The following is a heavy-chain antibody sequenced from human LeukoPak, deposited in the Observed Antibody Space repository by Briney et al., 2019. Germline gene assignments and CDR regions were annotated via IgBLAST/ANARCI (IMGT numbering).Heavy chain of an antibody. D-gene: IGHD3-9*01. CDR2: ISGSGGST. J-gene: IGHJ6*03. Sequence: PGGSLRLSCAASGFTFSSYGMSWVRQAPGKGLEWVSAISGSGGSTYYADSVKGRFTISRDNSKNTLYLQMNSLRAEDTAVYYCAKDLFDGYDILTGYHSYMDVWGKGTTVTISS. CDR1: GFTFSSYG. CDR3: AKDLFDGYDILTGYHSYMDV. V-gene: IGHV3-23*01.